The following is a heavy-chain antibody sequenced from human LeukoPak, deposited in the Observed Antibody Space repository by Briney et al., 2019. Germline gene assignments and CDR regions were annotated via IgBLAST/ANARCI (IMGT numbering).Heavy chain of an antibody. J-gene: IGHJ5*02. V-gene: IGHV1-18*01. D-gene: IGHD3-16*02. CDR2: ISAYNGNT. CDR3: ARDSDYVWGGYRSSEPFDP. CDR1: GYTFTSYG. Sequence: ASVKVSCKASGYTFTSYGISWVRQAPGQGLEWMGWISAYNGNTNYAQKLQGRVTMTTDTSTSTAYMELRSLRSDDTAVYYCARDSDYVWGGYRSSEPFDPWGQGTLVTVSS.